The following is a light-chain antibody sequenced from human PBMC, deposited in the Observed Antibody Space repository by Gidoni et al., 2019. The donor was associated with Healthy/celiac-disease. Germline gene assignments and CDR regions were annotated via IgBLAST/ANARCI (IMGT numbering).Light chain of an antibody. CDR3: QQYNSYSWT. Sequence: DIQMTQSPSTLSASVGDRVTITCRASQSISSWLAWYQQKPGKAPKLLIYDASSLERGVPSRFSGSGSGTEFTLTISSLQPDDFATYYCQQYNSYSWTFGKXPRWKSN. V-gene: IGKV1-5*01. CDR2: DAS. CDR1: QSISSW. J-gene: IGKJ1*01.